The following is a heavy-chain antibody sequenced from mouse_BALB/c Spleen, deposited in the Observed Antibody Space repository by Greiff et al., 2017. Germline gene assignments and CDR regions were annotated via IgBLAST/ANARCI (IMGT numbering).Heavy chain of an antibody. V-gene: IGHV2-6-7*01. J-gene: IGHJ1*01. CDR2: IWGDGST. CDR1: GFSLTGYG. D-gene: IGHD2-13*01. CDR3: ARGYGDYDWYFDV. Sequence: QVQLQQSGPGLVAPSQSLSITCTVSGFSLTGYGVNWVRQPPGKGLEWLGMIWGDGSTDYNSALKSRLSISKDNSKSQVVLKMNSLQTDDTARYYCARGYGDYDWYFDVWGAGTTVTVSS.